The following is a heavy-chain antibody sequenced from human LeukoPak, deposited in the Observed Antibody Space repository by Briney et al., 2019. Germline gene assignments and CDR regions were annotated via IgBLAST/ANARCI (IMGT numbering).Heavy chain of an antibody. D-gene: IGHD3-22*01. J-gene: IGHJ4*02. CDR1: GYTVTSYY. V-gene: IGHV1-2*02. CDR2: MNPNNGGK. CDR3: ARDMNPRTITMIVVVTSPDY. Sequence: GPGWVSDKASGYTVTSYYMKRVGEGPGEGDGRMGWMNPNNGGKNYAQKFQGRVTMNRDTSISTAYMELSRLRSDDTAVYYCARDMNPRTITMIVVVTSPDYWGQGTLVTVSS.